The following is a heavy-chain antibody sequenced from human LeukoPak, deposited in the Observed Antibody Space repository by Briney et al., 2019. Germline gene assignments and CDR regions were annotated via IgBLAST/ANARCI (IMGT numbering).Heavy chain of an antibody. Sequence: PGGSLRLSCAASGFTFSSYAMSWVRQAPGKGLEWVSAISGSGGSTYYADSVKGRFTISRDNSKNTLYLQMNSLRAEDTAVYYCAKLGLWFGELSSEAGWGQGTLVTVSS. CDR2: ISGSGGST. CDR3: AKLGLWFGELSSEAG. J-gene: IGHJ4*02. D-gene: IGHD3-10*01. V-gene: IGHV3-23*01. CDR1: GFTFSSYA.